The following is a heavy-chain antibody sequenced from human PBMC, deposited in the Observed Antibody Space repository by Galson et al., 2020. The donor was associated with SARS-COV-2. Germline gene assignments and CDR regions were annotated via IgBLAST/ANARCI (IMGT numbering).Heavy chain of an antibody. CDR2: IKRRIDGETT. Sequence: GGSLRLSCAVSGFTFSNAWMIWVRQAPGKGLEWVGHIKRRIDGETTDYVASVKGRFIISRDDLKNTLYLHMNGLKTEDTGVYYCAIRFGGLGYMDVWGKGTTVTVSS. J-gene: IGHJ6*03. V-gene: IGHV3-15*01. CDR1: GFTFSNAW. CDR3: AIRFGGLGYMDV. D-gene: IGHD3-10*01.